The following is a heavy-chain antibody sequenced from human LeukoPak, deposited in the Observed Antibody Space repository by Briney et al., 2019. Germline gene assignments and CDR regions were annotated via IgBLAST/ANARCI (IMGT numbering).Heavy chain of an antibody. D-gene: IGHD1-1*01. Sequence: GGSLRLSCAASGFTFSSYSMNWVRQAPGKGLEWVSYISSSSSTIYYADSVKGRFTISRDNSKNTLYLQMNSLRAEDTAVYYCAKDQISGTSGSDFDYWGQGTLVTVSS. V-gene: IGHV3-48*01. CDR3: AKDQISGTSGSDFDY. CDR2: ISSSSSTI. CDR1: GFTFSSYS. J-gene: IGHJ4*02.